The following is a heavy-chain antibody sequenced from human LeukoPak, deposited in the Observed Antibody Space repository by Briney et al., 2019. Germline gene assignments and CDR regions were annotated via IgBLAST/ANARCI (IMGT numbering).Heavy chain of an antibody. D-gene: IGHD3-3*01. CDR2: IIPIFGTA. Sequence: SVKVSCKASGGTFSSYAISWVRQAPGQGLEWMGGIIPIFGTANYAQKFQGRVTITADESTSTAYMELSSLRSEDTAVYYCARHRYFWSGYYYYHYYYMDVWGKGTTVTVSS. J-gene: IGHJ6*03. V-gene: IGHV1-69*01. CDR1: GGTFSSYA. CDR3: ARHRYFWSGYYYYHYYYMDV.